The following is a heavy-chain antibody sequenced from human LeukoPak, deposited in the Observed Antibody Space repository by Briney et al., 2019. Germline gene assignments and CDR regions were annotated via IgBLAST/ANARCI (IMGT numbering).Heavy chain of an antibody. CDR1: GGSISSYY. Sequence: SETLSLTCTVSGGSISSYYWSWIRHPPGKGLEWIGYICYSGSTNYNPSLKSRVTISVDTSKNQFSLKLSSVTAADTAVYYCASNYYGSGSLDYWGQGNLVTVSS. J-gene: IGHJ4*02. CDR3: ASNYYGSGSLDY. CDR2: ICYSGST. D-gene: IGHD3-10*01. V-gene: IGHV4-59*08.